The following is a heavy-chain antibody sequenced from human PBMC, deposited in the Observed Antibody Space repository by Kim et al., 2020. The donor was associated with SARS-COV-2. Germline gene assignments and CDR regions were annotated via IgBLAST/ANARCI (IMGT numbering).Heavy chain of an antibody. V-gene: IGHV4-59*01. CDR1: GGPISSYY. D-gene: IGHD2-15*01. J-gene: IGHJ4*02. Sequence: SETLSLTCTVSGGPISSYYWCWIRQPPGKGLEWIGFIYYSGSTNYNPPLKSRVTISVDTSKNQFSLKLSSVTAADTAVHYCARRALGYCSGGSCYSAFDFSCQGALVTVSS. CDR2: IYYSGST. CDR3: ARRALGYCSGGSCYSAFDF.